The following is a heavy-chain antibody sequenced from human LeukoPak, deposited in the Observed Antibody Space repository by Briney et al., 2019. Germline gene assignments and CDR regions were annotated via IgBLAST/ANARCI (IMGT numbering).Heavy chain of an antibody. Sequence: PSETLSLTCTVSGGSISSYYWSWIRQPPGKGLEWIGYIYYSGSTNYNPSPKSRVTISVDTSKNQFSLKLSSVTAADTAVYYCARMDYDYVWGSYRYAYFQHWGQGTLVTVSS. D-gene: IGHD3-16*02. J-gene: IGHJ1*01. V-gene: IGHV4-59*01. CDR3: ARMDYDYVWGSYRYAYFQH. CDR2: IYYSGST. CDR1: GGSISSYY.